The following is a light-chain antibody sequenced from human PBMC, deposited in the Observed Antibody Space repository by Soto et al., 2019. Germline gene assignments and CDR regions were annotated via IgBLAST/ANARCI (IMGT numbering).Light chain of an antibody. J-gene: IGKJ4*01. Sequence: DIQMTQSPSTLSASVGDRVTITCRASQSVRSWLAWYQQKPGRAPKFLIYDASSLESGVPSRFSGSGSGTECTLTISNLQPDGFATYYCQQYDNYPLTFGGGTKVEI. CDR3: QQYDNYPLT. V-gene: IGKV1-5*01. CDR2: DAS. CDR1: QSVRSW.